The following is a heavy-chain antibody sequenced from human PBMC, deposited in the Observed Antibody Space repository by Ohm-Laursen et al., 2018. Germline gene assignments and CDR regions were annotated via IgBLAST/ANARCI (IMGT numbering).Heavy chain of an antibody. CDR2: IYYSGST. Sequence: SQTLSLTCTVSGGSISSGGDYWSWIRQHPGKGLEWIGYIYYSGSTYYNPSLKSRVTISVDTSKNHFSLKLSSVTAAETAVYYCARSKAGAFDIWGQGTMVTVSS. D-gene: IGHD6-25*01. CDR1: GGSISSGGDY. CDR3: ARSKAGAFDI. J-gene: IGHJ3*02. V-gene: IGHV4-31*03.